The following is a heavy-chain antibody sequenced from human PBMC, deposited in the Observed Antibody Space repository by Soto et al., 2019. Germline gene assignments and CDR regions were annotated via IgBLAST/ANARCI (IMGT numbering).Heavy chain of an antibody. CDR1: GYTFTSYG. CDR2: ISAYNGNT. D-gene: IGHD6-19*01. V-gene: IGHV1-18*01. J-gene: IGHJ4*02. Sequence: ASVKVSCKASGYTFTSYGISWVRQAPGQGLEWMGWISAYNGNTNYAQKLQGRVTMTTDTSTSTAYMELRSLRSDDTAVYYCTTFRTYVDPVAGTPYYFDYWGQGTLVTVSS. CDR3: TTFRTYVDPVAGTPYYFDY.